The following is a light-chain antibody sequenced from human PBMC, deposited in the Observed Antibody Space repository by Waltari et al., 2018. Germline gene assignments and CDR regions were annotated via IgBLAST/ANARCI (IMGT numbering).Light chain of an antibody. CDR1: SSAVGGYNY. V-gene: IGLV2-11*01. CDR2: DVN. Sequence: QSALTQPRSVSGSPGQSVTIPCTGPSSAVGGYNYVPWYQQHPGKAPKFMIYDVNKRPSGVPDRFSGSKSGNTASLTISGLQAEDEADYYCCSYAGSYTFVFGGGTKLTVL. J-gene: IGLJ2*01. CDR3: CSYAGSYTFV.